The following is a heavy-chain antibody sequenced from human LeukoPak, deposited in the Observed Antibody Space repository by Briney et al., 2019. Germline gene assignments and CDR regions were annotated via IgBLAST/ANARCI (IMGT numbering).Heavy chain of an antibody. CDR2: FYDSGST. V-gene: IGHV4-39*01. CDR3: ARHTRPGCSGYENAFDI. J-gene: IGHJ3*02. CDR1: GDSIRSRNYY. D-gene: IGHD5-12*01. Sequence: SETLSLTCTVSGDSIRSRNYYWDWIRQPPGKGLKWIGNFYDSGSTYYNPSLKSRVTISGDTSKNQFSLKLTSVTAADTAVYYCARHTRPGCSGYENAFDIWGQGTMVTVSS.